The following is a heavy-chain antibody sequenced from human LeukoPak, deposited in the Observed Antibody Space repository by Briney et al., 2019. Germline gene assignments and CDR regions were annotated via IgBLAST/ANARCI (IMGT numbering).Heavy chain of an antibody. J-gene: IGHJ4*02. CDR2: IKQDGSEK. V-gene: IGHV3-7*01. Sequence: PGGSLRLSCAASGFTFSSYWMSWVRQAPGKGLEWVANIKQDGSEKYYVDSVKGRFTISRDNAKNSLYLQMNSLRAEDTAVYYCARDPYYDILTGYLPTDYWGQGTLVTVSS. CDR1: GFTFSSYW. CDR3: ARDPYYDILTGYLPTDY. D-gene: IGHD3-9*01.